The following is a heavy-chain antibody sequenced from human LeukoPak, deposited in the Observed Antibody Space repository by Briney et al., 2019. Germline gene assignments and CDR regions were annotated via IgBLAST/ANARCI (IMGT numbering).Heavy chain of an antibody. CDR2: LDESGRP. Sequence: SETLSLTCSVSGGSIRSGDHHWAWVRQPPGKGLEFIGSLDESGRPYYSRPLKSRVSISGDTSGKQFSLNLTSVTAADTAVYFCARDLGGYPFFMDAWGRGTTVIVSS. CDR1: GGSIRSGDHH. V-gene: IGHV4-39*07. CDR3: ARDLGGYPFFMDA. J-gene: IGHJ6*03. D-gene: IGHD2-15*01.